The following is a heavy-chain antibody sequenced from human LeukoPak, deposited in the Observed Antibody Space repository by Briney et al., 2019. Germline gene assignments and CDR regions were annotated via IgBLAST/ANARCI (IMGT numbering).Heavy chain of an antibody. CDR3: ARDYYDSSGYYP. Sequence: ASVKVSCKASGYTFTGYYMHWVRQAPGQGLEWMGMINPSGGSTSYTPKFQGRVTMSRDMSTSTVYMELSSLRSEDTAVYYCARDYYDSSGYYPWGQGTLVTVSS. J-gene: IGHJ5*02. V-gene: IGHV1-46*01. CDR1: GYTFTGYY. D-gene: IGHD3-22*01. CDR2: INPSGGST.